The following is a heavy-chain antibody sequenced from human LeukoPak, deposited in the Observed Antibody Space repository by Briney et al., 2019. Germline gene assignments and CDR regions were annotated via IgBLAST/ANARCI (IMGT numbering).Heavy chain of an antibody. CDR3: AKDIMVRGVIGGYFDY. V-gene: IGHV3-23*01. CDR2: ISGSGGST. CDR1: GSTFSSYS. Sequence: GGSLRLSCAASGSTFSSYSMNWVRQAPGKGLEWVSAISGSGGSTYYADSVKGRFTISRDNSKNTLYLQMNSLRAEDTAVYYCAKDIMVRGVIGGYFDYWGQGTLVTVSS. J-gene: IGHJ4*02. D-gene: IGHD3-10*01.